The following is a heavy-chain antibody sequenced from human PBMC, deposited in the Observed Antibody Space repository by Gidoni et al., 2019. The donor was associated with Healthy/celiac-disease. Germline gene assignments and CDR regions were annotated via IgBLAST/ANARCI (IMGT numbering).Heavy chain of an antibody. CDR2: SGTAGDT. Sequence: EVQLVESGGGLVQPGGSLRLSCAASGFTFSSYDMHWVRQATGKGLEWVSASGTAGDTYYPGSVKGRFTISRENAKNSLYLQMNSLRAGDTAVYYCARGCSGGSCYPDAFDIWGQGTMVTVSS. J-gene: IGHJ3*02. V-gene: IGHV3-13*01. D-gene: IGHD2-15*01. CDR3: ARGCSGGSCYPDAFDI. CDR1: GFTFSSYD.